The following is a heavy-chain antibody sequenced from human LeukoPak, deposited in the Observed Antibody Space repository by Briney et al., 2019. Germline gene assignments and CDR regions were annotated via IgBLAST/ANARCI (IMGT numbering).Heavy chain of an antibody. J-gene: IGHJ4*02. CDR2: ISSSSRSI. Sequence: GGSLRLSCAASGFTFSSYSMNWVRQAPGKGLEWVSAISSSSRSIYYAASVKGRFTISRDNAKNSLYLQMNSLRAEDTAVYYCARDVEYDSSGYYDPFDYWGQGTLVTVSS. CDR3: ARDVEYDSSGYYDPFDY. V-gene: IGHV3-21*01. CDR1: GFTFSSYS. D-gene: IGHD3-22*01.